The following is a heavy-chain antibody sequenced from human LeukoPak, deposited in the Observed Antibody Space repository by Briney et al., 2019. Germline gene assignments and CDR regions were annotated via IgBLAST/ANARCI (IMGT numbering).Heavy chain of an antibody. Sequence: SVKVSCKASGGTFSNHAISWVRQAPGQGLEWMGVIIPMSGTANYAQKFQGRVTITADESTSTVYMELSGLTSEDTAVYYCARWAGESSSWYPALFDYWGQGTLVTVSS. CDR1: GGTFSNHA. CDR2: IIPMSGTA. V-gene: IGHV1-69*13. CDR3: ARWAGESSSWYPALFDY. J-gene: IGHJ4*02. D-gene: IGHD6-13*01.